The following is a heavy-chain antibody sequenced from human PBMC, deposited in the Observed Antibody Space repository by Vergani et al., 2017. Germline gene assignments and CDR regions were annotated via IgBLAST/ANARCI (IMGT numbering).Heavy chain of an antibody. CDR1: GITFKNAW. Sequence: EVQVVESGGGLIKPGGFLRLSCVVSGITFKNAWINWVRQAPGKGLEWVSTLSASDRRTHYADSVKGRFTISRDISKNTLFLHMNSLRPEDTAVYYCAKVGRSEVAGTFGAFDIWGQGTMVTVSS. CDR3: AKVGRSEVAGTFGAFDI. CDR2: LSASDRRT. J-gene: IGHJ3*02. V-gene: IGHV3-23*04. D-gene: IGHD6-19*01.